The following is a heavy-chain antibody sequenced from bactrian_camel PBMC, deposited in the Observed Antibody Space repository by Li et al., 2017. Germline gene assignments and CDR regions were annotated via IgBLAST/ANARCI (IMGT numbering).Heavy chain of an antibody. Sequence: QLVESGGGSVQTGGSLRLSCAASGYTVSSACMGWFRQAPGKEREQVAVIDSLGMTSYADSVKGRFTISRDNAKNTLNLQMNGLKPEDTAMYYCAADYGECPRPDNIDTWDFWGQGTQVTVS. J-gene: IGHJ4*01. CDR3: AADYGECPRPDNIDTWDF. CDR1: GYTVSSAC. D-gene: IGHD3*01. V-gene: IGHV3S53*01. CDR2: IDSLGMT.